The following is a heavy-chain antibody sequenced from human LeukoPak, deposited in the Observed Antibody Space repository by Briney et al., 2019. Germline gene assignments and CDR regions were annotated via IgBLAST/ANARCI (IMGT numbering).Heavy chain of an antibody. CDR1: GGSISSYS. V-gene: IGHV4-59*01. CDR2: INYSGST. J-gene: IGHJ4*02. D-gene: IGHD1-26*01. CDR3: ATTTIRLGY. Sequence: SETLSLTCSVSGGSISSYSWSWIRQPPGKGLEWIGYINYSGSTNYNPSLKSRVTISVDTSKNQFSVKLSSVTAADTAVYYCATTTIRLGYWGQGTLVTVSS.